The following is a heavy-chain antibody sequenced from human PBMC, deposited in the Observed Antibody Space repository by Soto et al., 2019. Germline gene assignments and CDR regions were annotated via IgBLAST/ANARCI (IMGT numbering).Heavy chain of an antibody. Sequence: SETLSLTCTVSGGSIGSYYWSWIRQPPGKGLEWIGYIHYSGSANYNPSLMSRVTISVDTSKNQFSLKLSSVTAADTAVYYCARGHARFTMVRGVIVWFDPWGQGTLVTVSS. D-gene: IGHD3-10*01. CDR2: IHYSGSA. V-gene: IGHV4-59*01. CDR1: GGSIGSYY. CDR3: ARGHARFTMVRGVIVWFDP. J-gene: IGHJ5*02.